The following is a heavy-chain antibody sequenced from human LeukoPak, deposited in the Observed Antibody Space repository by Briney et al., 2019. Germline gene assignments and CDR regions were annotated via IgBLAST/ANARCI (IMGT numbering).Heavy chain of an antibody. D-gene: IGHD4/OR15-4a*01. CDR3: ARDDGATGDRPSIHSYVGMDV. J-gene: IGHJ6*02. V-gene: IGHV1-18*01. CDR1: GYTFTSYA. Sequence: ASVKVSCKASGYTFTSYAINWVRQAPGQGLEWMGWISSYNGTTNYAHTLQGRVTMTTDTSTSTAYMELRRLRSDDTAVYYCARDDGATGDRPSIHSYVGMDVWGQGKTVTVSS. CDR2: ISSYNGTT.